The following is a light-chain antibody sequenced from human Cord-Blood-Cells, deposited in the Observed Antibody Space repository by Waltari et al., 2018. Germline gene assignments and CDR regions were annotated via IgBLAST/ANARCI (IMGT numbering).Light chain of an antibody. CDR3: QQSYSTHRT. Sequence: DIQMTQSRSSLSASVGDRVTITCRASQSISSDLNWYQQKPGNAPKLLIYAASSLQSGVPSRFSGSVSGTDFTLTISSLQPEDFATYYCQQSYSTHRTFGQGIKVEIK. CDR2: AAS. V-gene: IGKV1-39*01. J-gene: IGKJ1*01. CDR1: QSISSD.